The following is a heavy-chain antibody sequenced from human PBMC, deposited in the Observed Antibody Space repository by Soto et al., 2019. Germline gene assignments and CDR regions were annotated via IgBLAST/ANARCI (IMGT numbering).Heavy chain of an antibody. CDR2: VYYRGSI. Sequence: TSETLSLTCTVSGDSISKPDYYWSWIRQPPGKDLEWIGYVYYRGSIYYNPSFESRITISVDTSKNQFSLNLTSVTAADSAVYFCARVTFTPNWFDSWGQGILVTVSS. CDR3: ARVTFTPNWFDS. V-gene: IGHV4-30-4*01. J-gene: IGHJ5*01. CDR1: GDSISKPDYY. D-gene: IGHD3-3*02.